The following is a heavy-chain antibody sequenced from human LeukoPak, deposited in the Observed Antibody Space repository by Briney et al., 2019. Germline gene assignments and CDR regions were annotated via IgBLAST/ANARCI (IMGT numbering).Heavy chain of an antibody. D-gene: IGHD3-9*01. CDR2: INYNGST. Sequence: SETLSLTCTVSGDPMRSSNFYWGWIRQPPGKGLEWHGNINYNGSTSYNPSVKSRVTLSVDVSKNRFSLNLTSVTAADTALYFCARTHFDSLGWFDPWGQGIQVIVSS. CDR1: GDPMRSSNFY. J-gene: IGHJ5*02. V-gene: IGHV4-39*07. CDR3: ARTHFDSLGWFDP.